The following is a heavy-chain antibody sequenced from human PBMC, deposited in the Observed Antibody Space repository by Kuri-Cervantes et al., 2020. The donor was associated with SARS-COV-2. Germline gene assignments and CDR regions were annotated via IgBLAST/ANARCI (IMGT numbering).Heavy chain of an antibody. CDR1: GFTFSSYS. D-gene: IGHD2-15*01. Sequence: GESLKISCAASGFTFSSYSMNWVRQAPGKGLEWVSSISSRSSYIYYADSVKVRFTISRDNAKNSLYLQMNSLRAEDTAVYYCARDRGEDIVVVVAASAYDYWGQGTLVTVSS. CDR3: ARDRGEDIVVVVAASAYDY. J-gene: IGHJ4*02. V-gene: IGHV3-21*01. CDR2: ISSRSSYI.